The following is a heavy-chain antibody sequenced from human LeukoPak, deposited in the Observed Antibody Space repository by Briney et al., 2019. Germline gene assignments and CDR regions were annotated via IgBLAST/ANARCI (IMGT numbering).Heavy chain of an antibody. CDR3: AKDRGISSWYTY. J-gene: IGHJ4*02. CDR2: ISGSGGST. CDR1: GFTFSSYA. D-gene: IGHD2-8*01. V-gene: IGHV3-23*01. Sequence: GGSLRLSCTASGFTFSSYAMSWVRQAPGKGLEWVSAISGSGGSTYYADSVKGRFTISRDNSKNTLYLQMNSLRAEDTAVYYCAKDRGISSWYTYWGQGTLVTVSS.